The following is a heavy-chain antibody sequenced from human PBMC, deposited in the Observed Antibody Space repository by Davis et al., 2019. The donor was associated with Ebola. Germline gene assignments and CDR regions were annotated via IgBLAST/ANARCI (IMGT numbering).Heavy chain of an antibody. CDR3: AKVKTAAYYFDY. CDR2: IYPGDSDT. Sequence: KVSCKASGYTFTSYWIGWVRQMPGKGLEWMGIIYPGDSDTRYSPSFQGQVTISADKSISTAYLQWSSLKASDTAMYYCAKVKTAAYYFDYWGQGTLVTVSS. CDR1: GYTFTSYW. V-gene: IGHV5-51*01. J-gene: IGHJ4*02. D-gene: IGHD4-11*01.